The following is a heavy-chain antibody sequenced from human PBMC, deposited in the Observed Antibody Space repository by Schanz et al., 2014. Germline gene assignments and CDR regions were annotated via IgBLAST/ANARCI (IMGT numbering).Heavy chain of an antibody. V-gene: IGHV3-7*01. CDR2: IKQDGSEK. CDR1: GFTFSSYW. CDR3: ARDGYNAYDLKRGDY. Sequence: EVQLVESGGGLVQPGGSLRLSYAASGFTFSSYWMSWVRQAPGKGLEWVANIKQDGSEKYYVDSVQGRFTISRDNAKNSLYLQMNSLRAEDTAVYYCARDGYNAYDLKRGDYWGQGTQVAVSS. J-gene: IGHJ4*02. D-gene: IGHD5-12*01.